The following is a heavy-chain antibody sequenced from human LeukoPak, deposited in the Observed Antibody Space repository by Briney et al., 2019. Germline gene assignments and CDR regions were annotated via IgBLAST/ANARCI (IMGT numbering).Heavy chain of an antibody. Sequence: GGSLRLSCAASGFTFDDYAMHWVRQAPGKGLEWVSLIRWDGGSTYYADSVKGRFTISRDNSKNSLYLQMNSLRAEDTALYYCAKDHDYYDSSGYYDYWGREPWSPSPQ. J-gene: IGHJ4*02. V-gene: IGHV3-43D*03. CDR1: GFTFDDYA. CDR3: AKDHDYYDSSGYYDY. CDR2: IRWDGGST. D-gene: IGHD3-22*01.